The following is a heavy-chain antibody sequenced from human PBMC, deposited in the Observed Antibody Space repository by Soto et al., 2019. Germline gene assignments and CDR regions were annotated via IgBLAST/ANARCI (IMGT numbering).Heavy chain of an antibody. CDR3: AREDRYCSSTSCKYAMDV. D-gene: IGHD2-2*01. Sequence: PSETLSLTCAFYVGSFNTFYWNWVRQPPGNGLEWIGEVHHSGSTNYNPSLTSRLTISVDTSKNQFSLQLSSVTAADTAVYYCAREDRYCSSTSCKYAMDVWGQGTTVTVSS. CDR1: VGSFNTFY. V-gene: IGHV4-34*01. J-gene: IGHJ6*02. CDR2: VHHSGST.